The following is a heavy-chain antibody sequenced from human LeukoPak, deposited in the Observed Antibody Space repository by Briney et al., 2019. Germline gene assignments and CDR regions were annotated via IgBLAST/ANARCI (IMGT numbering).Heavy chain of an antibody. CDR1: NGSITPYY. CDR2: IHTSGVI. D-gene: IGHD3-10*01. CDR3: ARGNVNTAGHYGYWFDP. J-gene: IGHJ5*02. Sequence: PSETLSLTCIVSNGSITPYYWSWIRQPPGKGLEWIGNIHTSGVINSNPSLKNRLTISIDTSKIQFSLILSSVTAADSAVYFCARGNVNTAGHYGYWFDPWGQGTLVTVSS. V-gene: IGHV4-4*09.